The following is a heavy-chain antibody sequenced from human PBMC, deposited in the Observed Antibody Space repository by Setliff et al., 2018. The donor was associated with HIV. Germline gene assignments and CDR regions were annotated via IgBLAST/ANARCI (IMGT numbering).Heavy chain of an antibody. J-gene: IGHJ6*02. V-gene: IGHV3-7*01. D-gene: IGHD3-22*01. CDR2: IKQDGSEK. CDR1: GFTFSTYW. Sequence: AGGSLRLSCAASGFTFSTYWMTWVRQAPGKGLEWVANIKQDGSEKYYVDSVKGRFTISRDNAKNSLYLQMNSLRAEDTAVYYCARDSSSGYYGIWDYNYGMDVWGQGTTVTVSS. CDR3: ARDSSSGYYGIWDYNYGMDV.